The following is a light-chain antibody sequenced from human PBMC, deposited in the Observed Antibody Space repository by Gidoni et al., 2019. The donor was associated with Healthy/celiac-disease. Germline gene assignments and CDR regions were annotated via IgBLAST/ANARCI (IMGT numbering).Light chain of an antibody. CDR1: QSVSSN. J-gene: IGKJ5*01. CDR3: QQYNNWPPLIT. V-gene: IGKV3-15*01. CDR2: GAS. Sequence: EIVMTQSPATLSVSPGERATLSCRASQSVSSNLDWYQQKPGQAPRLLIYGASTRATGIPARFSGSGCGTEFTLTISSLQSEDFAVYYCQQYNNWPPLITFGQGTRLEIK.